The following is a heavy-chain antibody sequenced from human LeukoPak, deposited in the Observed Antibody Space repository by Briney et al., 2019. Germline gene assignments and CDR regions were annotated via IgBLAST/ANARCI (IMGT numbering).Heavy chain of an antibody. D-gene: IGHD5-18*01. CDR2: IYSGASI. Sequence: GGSLRLSCAASGFTVSNNYMSWVRQAPGKELEWVSVIYSGASIYYADSVKGRFTISRDNSKNTLYLQMNSLRAEDTAVYYCARVGRGNTYGYGDYWGQGTLVTVSS. J-gene: IGHJ4*02. CDR1: GFTVSNNY. CDR3: ARVGRGNTYGYGDY. V-gene: IGHV3-66*01.